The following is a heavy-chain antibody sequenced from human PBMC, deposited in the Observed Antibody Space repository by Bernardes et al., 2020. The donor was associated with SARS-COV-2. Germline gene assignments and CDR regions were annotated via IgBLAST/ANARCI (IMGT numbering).Heavy chain of an antibody. D-gene: IGHD2-15*01. CDR2: ISWNSGSI. CDR3: ARCIVAAITPDDAFDI. J-gene: IGHJ3*02. V-gene: IGHV3-9*01. Sequence: GGSLRLSCAASGFTFDDYAMHWVRQAPGKGLEWVSGISWNSGSIGYADSVKGRFTISRDNAKNSLYLQMNSLRAEDTALYHCARCIVAAITPDDAFDIWGQGTMVTVSS. CDR1: GFTFDDYA.